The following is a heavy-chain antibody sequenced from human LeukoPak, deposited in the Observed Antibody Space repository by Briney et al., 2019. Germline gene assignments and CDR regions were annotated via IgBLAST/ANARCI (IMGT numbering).Heavy chain of an antibody. J-gene: IGHJ6*02. CDR2: IYYSGST. Sequence: SETLSLTCTVSGGSISSGDYYWSWIRQPPGKGLEWIGYIYYSGSTYYNPSLKSRVTISVDTSKNQFSLKLSSVTAADTAVYYCASGSSGWLHYYYGMDVWGQGTTVTVSS. D-gene: IGHD6-19*01. CDR1: GGSISSGDYY. CDR3: ASGSSGWLHYYYGMDV. V-gene: IGHV4-30-4*01.